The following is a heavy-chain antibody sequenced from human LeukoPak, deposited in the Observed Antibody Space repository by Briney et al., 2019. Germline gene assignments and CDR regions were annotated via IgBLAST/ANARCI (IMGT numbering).Heavy chain of an antibody. D-gene: IGHD6-19*01. V-gene: IGHV3-9*01. J-gene: IGHJ4*02. Sequence: GRSLRLSCAASGFTFYDYAMHWVRHAPGKGLEWVSGISWNSGSIVYADSVKGRFTISRDNAKNSLYLQMNSLRAEDTALYYCAKEAVAGAIDYWGQGTLVTVSS. CDR3: AKEAVAGAIDY. CDR1: GFTFYDYA. CDR2: ISWNSGSI.